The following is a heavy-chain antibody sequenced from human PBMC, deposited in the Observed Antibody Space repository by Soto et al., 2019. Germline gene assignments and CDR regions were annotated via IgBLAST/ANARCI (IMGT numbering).Heavy chain of an antibody. CDR2: IYYSGST. V-gene: IGHV4-31*03. D-gene: IGHD2-2*02. CDR1: GGSISSGGYY. J-gene: IGHJ6*02. Sequence: PSDTLSLTCTVSGGSISSGGYYWSWIRQHPGKGLEWIGYIYYSGSTYSNPSLKSRVTISVDTSKNQFSLKLSSVTAAATAVYYCARGGGYCSSTSCYTSHVAWYYYGMDVWGQGTTVTVSS. CDR3: ARGGGYCSSTSCYTSHVAWYYYGMDV.